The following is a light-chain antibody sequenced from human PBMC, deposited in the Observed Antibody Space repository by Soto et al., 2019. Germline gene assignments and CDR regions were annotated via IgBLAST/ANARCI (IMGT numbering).Light chain of an antibody. CDR2: GVT. Sequence: QSALTQPASVSGSPGQSITISCSGSRSDIGSYNNVAGYQQHPGKAPRVMIFGVTKRPSGISDRFFGSKSGSTASLTISGLQTEDEADYFCFSYAGSSIWVFGGGTKLTVL. CDR3: FSYAGSSIWV. J-gene: IGLJ3*02. V-gene: IGLV2-23*02. CDR1: RSDIGSYNN.